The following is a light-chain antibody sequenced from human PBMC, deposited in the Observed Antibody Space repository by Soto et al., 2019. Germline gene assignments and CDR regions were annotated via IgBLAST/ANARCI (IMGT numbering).Light chain of an antibody. CDR1: STDVGGYNF. CDR3: SSYTSTGTPV. CDR2: EVT. J-gene: IGLJ1*01. V-gene: IGLV2-14*01. Sequence: QYALTQPASVYGSLGQSITMSCTGTSTDVGGYNFVSWYQQYPDKAPKLLIYEVTNRPSGVSNRFSGSKSGNTASLTISGLQAEDEADYYCSSYTSTGTPVFGTGTKLTVL.